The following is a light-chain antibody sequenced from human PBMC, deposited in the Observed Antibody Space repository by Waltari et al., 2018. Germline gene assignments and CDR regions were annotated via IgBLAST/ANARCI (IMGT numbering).Light chain of an antibody. V-gene: IGLV8-61*01. CDR1: SGSVSSTSY. CDR2: KGI. Sequence: QTVVTQEPSLSVSPGGTVTLTCALSSGSVSSTSYPTWYQPTPGQPSRTLVYKGISPSSGVPFRFSGSFLGNTAALTITGAQADDESDYYCSMYMGSGVWVFGGGTKLTVL. J-gene: IGLJ3*02. CDR3: SMYMGSGVWV.